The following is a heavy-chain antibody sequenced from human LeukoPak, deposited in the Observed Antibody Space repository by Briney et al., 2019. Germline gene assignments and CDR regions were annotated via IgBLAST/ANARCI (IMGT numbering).Heavy chain of an antibody. CDR2: IYYSGST. Sequence: PSETLSLTCTVSGGSISSRSYYWGWIRQPPGKGLEWIGSIYYSGSTCYNPSLKSRVTISVDTSKNQFSLKLSSVTAADTAVYYCAQESPYCRGGSCYQYNYFMDVWGKGTTVTVSS. CDR1: GGSISSRSYY. CDR3: AQESPYCRGGSCYQYNYFMDV. D-gene: IGHD2-15*01. J-gene: IGHJ6*03. V-gene: IGHV4-39*07.